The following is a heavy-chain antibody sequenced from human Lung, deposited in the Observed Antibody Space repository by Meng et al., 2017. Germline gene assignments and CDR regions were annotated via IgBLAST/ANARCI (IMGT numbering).Heavy chain of an antibody. CDR1: GDSVYSNSAA. CDR2: TYYRSKWYN. D-gene: IGHD6-19*01. Sequence: VHLQKSGPGLVKPSQNLSPPCAISGDSVYSNSAAWNWIRQSPSRGLEWLGRTYYRSKWYNGYAVSVRSRITINPDTSKNQFSLQLNSVTPEDTAVYYCARSQQWLDSWGQGTLVTVSS. V-gene: IGHV6-1*01. J-gene: IGHJ4*02. CDR3: ARSQQWLDS.